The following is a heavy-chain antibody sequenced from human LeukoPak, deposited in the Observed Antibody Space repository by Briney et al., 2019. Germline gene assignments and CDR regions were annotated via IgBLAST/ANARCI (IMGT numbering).Heavy chain of an antibody. D-gene: IGHD2-21*02. CDR3: AKDGTGCGGDCYSDY. Sequence: GGSLRLSCAASGFIFNDYSMNWVRQAPGKGLEWISYIGIDSGNTKYADSVKGRFTISGDNAKSSLYLQMNSLRAEDTALYYCAKDGTGCGGDCYSDYWGQGTLVTVSS. V-gene: IGHV3-21*04. CDR2: IGIDSGNT. J-gene: IGHJ4*02. CDR1: GFIFNDYS.